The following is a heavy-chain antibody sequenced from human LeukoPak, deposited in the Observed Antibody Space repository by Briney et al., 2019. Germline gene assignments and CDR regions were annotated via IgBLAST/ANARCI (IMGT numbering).Heavy chain of an antibody. CDR1: GYTFTSYD. J-gene: IGHJ4*02. CDR3: GRPLQRGSWTQRALDY. CDR2: MNPNSGNA. Sequence: ASVTVSCKASGYTFTSYDISWVRQATGQGLEWMGWMNPNSGNAGYAQRFQGRVTMTRNNSISTAYMELTSLRSEDTAVYYCGRPLQRGSWTQRALDYWGQGTLVTVSS. V-gene: IGHV1-8*01. D-gene: IGHD3-10*01.